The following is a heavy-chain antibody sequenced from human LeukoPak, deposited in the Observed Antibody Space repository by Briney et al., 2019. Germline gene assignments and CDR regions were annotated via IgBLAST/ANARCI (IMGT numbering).Heavy chain of an antibody. J-gene: IGHJ3*02. CDR3: ASFIVVVVAAFDAFDI. CDR1: GYTFTGYY. D-gene: IGHD2-15*01. V-gene: IGHV1-2*02. CDR2: INPNSGGT. Sequence: ASVKVSCKASGYTFTGYYMHWMRQAPGQGLEWMGWINPNSGGTNYAQKFQGRVTMTRDTSISTAYMELSRLRSDDTAVYYCASFIVVVVAAFDAFDIWGQGTMVTVSS.